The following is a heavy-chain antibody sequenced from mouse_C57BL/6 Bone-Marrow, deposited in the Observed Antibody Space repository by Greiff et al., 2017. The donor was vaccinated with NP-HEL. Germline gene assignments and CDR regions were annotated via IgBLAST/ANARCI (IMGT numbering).Heavy chain of an antibody. Sequence: QVTLKVCGPGILQSSQTLSLTCSFSGFSLSTSGMGVSWIRQPSGKGLEWLAHIYWDDDKRYNPSLKSRLTISKDTSRNQVFRKITSVDTADTATYYCARRGDYYGSSYEADWGQGTLVTVSA. CDR1: GFSLSTSGMG. D-gene: IGHD1-1*01. CDR3: ARRGDYYGSSYEAD. CDR2: IYWDDDK. V-gene: IGHV8-12*01. J-gene: IGHJ3*01.